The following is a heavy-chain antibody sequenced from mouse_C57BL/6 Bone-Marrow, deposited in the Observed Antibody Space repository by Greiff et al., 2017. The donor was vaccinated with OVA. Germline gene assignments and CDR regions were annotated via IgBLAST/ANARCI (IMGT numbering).Heavy chain of an antibody. CDR1: GFNIKDDY. CDR2: IDPENGDT. V-gene: IGHV14-4*01. D-gene: IGHD2-3*01. Sequence: VQLKESGAELVRPGASVKLSCTASGFNIKDDYMHWVKQRPEQGLEWIGWIDPENGDTEYATKFQGKATITADTSSNTAYLQLSSLTSEDTAVYYCTTSDDYSGYWGQGTTLTVSS. CDR3: TTSDDYSGY. J-gene: IGHJ2*01.